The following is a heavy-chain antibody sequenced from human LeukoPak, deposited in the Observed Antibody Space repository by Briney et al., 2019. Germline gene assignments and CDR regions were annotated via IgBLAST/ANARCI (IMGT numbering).Heavy chain of an antibody. CDR1: SGSISSSSYY. CDR3: ARLLLWFAGGYDY. V-gene: IGHV4-39*07. D-gene: IGHD3-10*01. Sequence: SETLSLTCTVSSGSISSSSYYWSWIRQPPGKGLEWIGEINHSGSTNYNPSLKSRVTISVDTSKNQFSLKLSSVTAADTAVYYCARLLLWFAGGYDYWGQGTLVTVSS. CDR2: INHSGST. J-gene: IGHJ4*02.